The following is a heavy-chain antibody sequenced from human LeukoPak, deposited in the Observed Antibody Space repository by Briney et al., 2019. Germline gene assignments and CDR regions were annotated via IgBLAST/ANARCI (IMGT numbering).Heavy chain of an antibody. CDR3: ARDQSSGYYGPTPAFDY. V-gene: IGHV1-69*05. D-gene: IGHD3-22*01. J-gene: IGHJ4*02. Sequence: ASVKVSCKASGGTFSSYAISWVRQAPGQGLEWMGGIIPIFGTANYAQKFQGRVTITTDESTRTAYMELSSLRSEDTAVYYCARDQSSGYYGPTPAFDYWGQGTLVTVSS. CDR1: GGTFSSYA. CDR2: IIPIFGTA.